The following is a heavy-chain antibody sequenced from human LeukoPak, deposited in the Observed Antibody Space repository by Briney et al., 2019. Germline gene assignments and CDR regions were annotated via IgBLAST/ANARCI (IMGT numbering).Heavy chain of an antibody. CDR3: ARDQRPGWGEYFQH. J-gene: IGHJ1*01. CDR1: GIPFSSFG. CDR2: IWYDGSNK. D-gene: IGHD3-16*01. Sequence: GGSLRLSCVAPGIPFSSFGMHWLRQAPGKGLEWVAVIWYDGSNKYYADSVKGRFTISRDNSKNTVYLQMNSLRVEDTAVYYCARDQRPGWGEYFQHWGQGTLVTVSS. V-gene: IGHV3-33*01.